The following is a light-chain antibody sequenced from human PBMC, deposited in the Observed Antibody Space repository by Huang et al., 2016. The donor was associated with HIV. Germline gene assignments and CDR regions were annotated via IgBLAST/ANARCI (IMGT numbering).Light chain of an antibody. Sequence: DIQMTQSPSSLSASVGDRVTITCRASQNIGTYLNWYQQKPGKAPSLRIYAASSLQSGFPSRFGGGGSGAEFTLTISSLQPEDFATYYCQQTYSAPPYTFAQGTKLEIK. CDR1: QNIGTY. J-gene: IGKJ2*01. CDR2: AAS. V-gene: IGKV1-39*01. CDR3: QQTYSAPPYT.